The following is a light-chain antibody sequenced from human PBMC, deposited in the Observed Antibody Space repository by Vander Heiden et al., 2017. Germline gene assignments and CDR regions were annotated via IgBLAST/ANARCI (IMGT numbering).Light chain of an antibody. V-gene: IGLV1-40*01. CDR1: SSNIGAGYD. CDR2: GNN. J-gene: IGLJ2*01. Sequence: QSVLTLPHPESGAPGPWVTISCPGSSSNIGAGYDVHGYQQRPGTAPKLLIYGNNNLPSGVPDRFSDSKSDTSASWAITGLKAEVEADYYCQSDDNSLSGSVVGGGTKLTVL. CDR3: QSDDNSLSGSV.